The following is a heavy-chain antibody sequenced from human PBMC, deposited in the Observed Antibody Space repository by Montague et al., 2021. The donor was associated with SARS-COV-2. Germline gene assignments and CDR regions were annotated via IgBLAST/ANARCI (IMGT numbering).Heavy chain of an antibody. CDR1: GDSVSSNIAA. J-gene: IGHJ4*02. Sequence: CAISGDSVSSNIAAWNWIRQSPSKRLEWLGRTYYRSKWYNDYADSVRSRITISPDPSKNQFSLQMISVTPEYTAVYYCTQWPCPGRTTWHYFDYWGQGTLVTVSS. D-gene: IGHD1-14*01. CDR2: TYYRSKWYN. V-gene: IGHV6-1*01. CDR3: TQWPCPGRTTWHYFDY.